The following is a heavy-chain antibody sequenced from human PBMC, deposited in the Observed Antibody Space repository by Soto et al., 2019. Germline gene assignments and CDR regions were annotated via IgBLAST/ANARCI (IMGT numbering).Heavy chain of an antibody. CDR2: IYYSGGT. J-gene: IGHJ4*02. Sequence: QVQLQESGPGLVKPSETLSLTCTVSGGSISSYYWSWIRQPPGKGLEWIGYIYYSGGTNYNPSLKRRVTISADTSKNQFSLKLSSVTAADTAVYYCARDRAYYYGSGSYYTGMYYFDYWGQGTLVTVSS. V-gene: IGHV4-59*01. D-gene: IGHD3-10*01. CDR1: GGSISSYY. CDR3: ARDRAYYYGSGSYYTGMYYFDY.